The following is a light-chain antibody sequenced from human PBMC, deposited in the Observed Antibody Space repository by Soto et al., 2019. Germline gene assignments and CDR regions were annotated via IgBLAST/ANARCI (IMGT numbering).Light chain of an antibody. CDR2: EVS. CDR1: SXDVGGYNY. CDR3: SSYTSSSTLEV. V-gene: IGLV2-14*01. J-gene: IGLJ1*01. Sequence: QSVLTQPASVSGSPGQSITISCTGTSXDVGGYNYVSWYQQHPGKAPKLMIYEVSNRPSGVSNRFSGPKSGNTASLTISGLQAEDEADYYCSSYTSSSTLEVFGTGTKVTVL.